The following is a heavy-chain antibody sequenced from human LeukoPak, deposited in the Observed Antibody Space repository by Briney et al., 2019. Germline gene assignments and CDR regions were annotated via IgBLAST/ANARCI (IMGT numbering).Heavy chain of an antibody. V-gene: IGHV3-7*01. CDR1: GFTFSSYW. J-gene: IGHJ6*02. D-gene: IGHD3-9*01. CDR2: IKQDGSEK. CDR3: ARSVNYDILTGYYYYYGMDV. Sequence: PGGSLRLSCAASGFTFSSYWMSWVRQAPGKGLEWVANIKQDGSEKYYVDSVKGRFTISRDNAKNSLYLQMNSLRAEDTAVYYCARSVNYDILTGYYYYYGMDVWGQGTTVTVSS.